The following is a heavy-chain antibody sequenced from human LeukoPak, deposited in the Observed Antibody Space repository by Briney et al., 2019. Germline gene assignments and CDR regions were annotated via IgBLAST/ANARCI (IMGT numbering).Heavy chain of an antibody. V-gene: IGHV1-18*01. Sequence: APVKVSCKASGYTFTSYGISWVRQAPGQGLEWMGWISAYNGNTNYAQKLQGRVTMTTDTSTSTAYMELRSLRSDDTAVYYCARDHDSSGRSYWYFDLWGRGTLVTVSS. CDR1: GYTFTSYG. D-gene: IGHD6-19*01. J-gene: IGHJ2*01. CDR2: ISAYNGNT. CDR3: ARDHDSSGRSYWYFDL.